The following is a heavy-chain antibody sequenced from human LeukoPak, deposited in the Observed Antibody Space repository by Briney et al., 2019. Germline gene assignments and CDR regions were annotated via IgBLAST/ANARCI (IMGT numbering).Heavy chain of an antibody. V-gene: IGHV3-23*01. J-gene: IGHJ4*02. CDR1: GFTFSSYA. CDR3: AKGGYSSGWTDFDY. D-gene: IGHD6-19*01. Sequence: GGSLRLSCAASGFTFSSYAMSWVRQAPGKGLEWVSGISGSGGSTYYADSVKGRFTISRDNSKNTLYLQMNSLRAEDAAVYYCAKGGYSSGWTDFDYWGQGTLVTVSS. CDR2: ISGSGGST.